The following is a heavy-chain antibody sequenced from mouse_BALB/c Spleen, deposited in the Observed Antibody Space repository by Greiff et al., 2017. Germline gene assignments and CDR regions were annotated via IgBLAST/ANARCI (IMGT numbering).Heavy chain of an antibody. V-gene: IGHV14-4*02. CDR1: GFNIKDYY. D-gene: IGHD2-4*01. Sequence: EVQLQQSGAELVRSGASVKLSCTASGFNIKDYYMHWVKQRPEQGLEWIGWIDPENGDTEYAPKFQGKATMTADTSSNTAYLQLSSLTSEDTAVYYCNACEDYDRGAYAMDYWGQGTTLTVSS. CDR3: NACEDYDRGAYAMDY. J-gene: IGHJ2*01. CDR2: IDPENGDT.